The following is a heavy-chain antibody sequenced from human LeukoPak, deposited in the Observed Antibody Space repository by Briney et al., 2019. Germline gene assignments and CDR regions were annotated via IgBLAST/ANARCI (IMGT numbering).Heavy chain of an antibody. CDR1: GFTFSSYS. J-gene: IGHJ6*03. Sequence: GGSLRLSCAASGFTFSSYSMNWVRQAPGKGLEWVSYISSSSSTIYYADSVKGRFTISRDNSKNTLYLQMNSLRAEDTAVYYCARESGYCSSTSCQGRGPMDVWGKGTTVTVSS. CDR3: ARESGYCSSTSCQGRGPMDV. CDR2: ISSSSSTI. D-gene: IGHD2-2*01. V-gene: IGHV3-48*01.